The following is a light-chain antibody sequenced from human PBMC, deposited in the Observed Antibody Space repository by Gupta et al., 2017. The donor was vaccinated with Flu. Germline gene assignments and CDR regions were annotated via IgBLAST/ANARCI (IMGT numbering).Light chain of an antibody. CDR3: NAEAVNSWV. V-gene: IGLV2-14*01. J-gene: IGLJ3*02. CDR2: GGR. Sequence: QSELTQHASGTASPGQSITISCTGPNSASDNYDYVSWFQHPPAHDPKLLLYGGRRRTADCASRFSASESGNTADITMSGCETEDEDDYDCNAEAVNSWVFGGGTKLTVL. CDR1: NSASDNYDY.